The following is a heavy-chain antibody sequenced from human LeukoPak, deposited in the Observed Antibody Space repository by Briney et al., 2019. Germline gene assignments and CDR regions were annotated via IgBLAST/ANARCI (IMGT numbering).Heavy chain of an antibody. CDR1: GGSFSGYY. V-gene: IGHV4-34*01. D-gene: IGHD2-2*01. CDR3: ARRHIVVVPAALDWYFDL. CDR2: INHSGST. J-gene: IGHJ2*01. Sequence: SETLSLTCAVYGGSFSGYYWSWIRQPPGKGLEWIGEINHSGSTNYNPSLKSRVTISVDTSKNQFSLKLSSVTAADTAVYYCARRHIVVVPAALDWYFDLWGRGTLVTVSS.